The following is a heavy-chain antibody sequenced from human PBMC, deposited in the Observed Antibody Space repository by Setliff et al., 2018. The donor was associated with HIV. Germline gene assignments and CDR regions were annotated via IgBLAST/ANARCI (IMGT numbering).Heavy chain of an antibody. V-gene: IGHV1-46*02. CDR2: VSPFDDGT. CDR1: GYYFNIDY. CDR3: ARGQFIPAAERDAYFDY. D-gene: IGHD6-13*01. J-gene: IGHJ4*02. Sequence: ASVKVSCKTFGYYFNIDYMHWVRQAPGQGLEWMAMVSPFDDGTNYAQKFQGRVTITTDGFTTTAYMELSSLTSEDTAVYYCARGQFIPAAERDAYFDYWGQGTLVTVSS.